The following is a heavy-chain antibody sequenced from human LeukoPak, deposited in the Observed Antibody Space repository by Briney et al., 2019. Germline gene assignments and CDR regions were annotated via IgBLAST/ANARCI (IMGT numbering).Heavy chain of an antibody. CDR3: AGSSYGSGSYYYYYGMDV. J-gene: IGHJ6*02. Sequence: KPSETLSLTCTVSGGSISSYYWSWIRQPPGKGLEWIGYIYYSGSTNYNPSLKSRVTISVDTSKNQFSLKLSSVTAADTAVYYCAGSSYGSGSYYYYYGMDVWGQGTTVTVSS. CDR1: GGSISSYY. D-gene: IGHD3-10*01. CDR2: IYYSGST. V-gene: IGHV4-59*01.